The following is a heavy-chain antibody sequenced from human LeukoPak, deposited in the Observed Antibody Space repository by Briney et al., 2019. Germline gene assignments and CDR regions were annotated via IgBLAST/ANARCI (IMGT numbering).Heavy chain of an antibody. CDR2: IWYDGSNK. J-gene: IGHJ4*02. Sequence: PGGSLRLSCAASGFTFSSYGMHWVRQAPGKGLEWVAVIWYDGSNKYYADSVKGRFTISRDNSKNTLYLQMNSLGAEDTAVYYCAKDIGDGYNFYYWGQGTLVTVSS. D-gene: IGHD5-24*01. CDR1: GFTFSSYG. CDR3: AKDIGDGYNFYY. V-gene: IGHV3-33*06.